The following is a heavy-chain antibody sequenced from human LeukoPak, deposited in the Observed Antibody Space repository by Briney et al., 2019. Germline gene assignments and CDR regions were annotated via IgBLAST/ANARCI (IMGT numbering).Heavy chain of an antibody. J-gene: IGHJ4*02. CDR3: AKEGSSGWYSFFDY. V-gene: IGHV3-23*01. CDR1: GFTFSSYA. D-gene: IGHD6-19*01. Sequence: GASLRLSCAASGFTFSSYAMTWVRQAPGKGLEWVSAISASGGSTYYADSVKGRFTISRDKSKNTLYLQMTSLRADDTAVYYCAKEGSSGWYSFFDYWGPGTLVTVSS. CDR2: ISASGGST.